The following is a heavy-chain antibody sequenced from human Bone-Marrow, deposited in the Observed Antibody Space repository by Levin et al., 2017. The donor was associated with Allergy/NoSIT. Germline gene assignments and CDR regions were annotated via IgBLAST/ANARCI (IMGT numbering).Heavy chain of an antibody. CDR3: ARYGSGSHYLHEYYFDY. CDR2: ISYDGSNK. CDR1: GFTFNNYG. V-gene: IGHV3-30*03. J-gene: IGHJ4*02. Sequence: PGGSLRLSCAASGFTFNNYGMHWVRQAPGKGLEWVAVISYDGSNKYYVDSVKDRFTISRDQSKNTLYLQMNSLRVEDTGVDYCARYGSGSHYLHEYYFDYWGQGTLVTVSS. D-gene: IGHD3-10*01.